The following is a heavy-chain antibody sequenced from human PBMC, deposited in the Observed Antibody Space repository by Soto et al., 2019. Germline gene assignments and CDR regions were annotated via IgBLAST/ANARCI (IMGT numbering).Heavy chain of an antibody. CDR3: ARMATFGSLNWFDP. J-gene: IGHJ5*02. CDR2: MNPGSGDT. Sequence: ASVKVSCKSSGYSFTNNDVSWVRQATGQGLDWMGWMNPGSGDTVYAQKFQGRVTMTRDISIGTAYMELSSLRSDDTAIYYCARMATFGSLNWFDPWGQGTLVTVSS. CDR1: GYSFTNND. V-gene: IGHV1-8*01. D-gene: IGHD3-16*01.